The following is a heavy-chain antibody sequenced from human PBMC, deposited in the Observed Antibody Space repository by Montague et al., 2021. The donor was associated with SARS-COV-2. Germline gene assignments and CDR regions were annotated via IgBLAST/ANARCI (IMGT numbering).Heavy chain of an antibody. CDR3: AKGGERITMIVVVITLADFDY. J-gene: IGHJ4*02. Sequence: SLRLSCAASGFTFSSYAMSWVRQAPGKGLEWVSGISDSGGSTYXXXSXXXRFXISRDNSKNTLYLQLHSLRAEATAVYYCAKGGERITMIVVVITLADFDYWGQGTLVTVSS. D-gene: IGHD3-22*01. CDR1: GFTFSSYA. V-gene: IGHV3-23*01. CDR2: ISDSGGST.